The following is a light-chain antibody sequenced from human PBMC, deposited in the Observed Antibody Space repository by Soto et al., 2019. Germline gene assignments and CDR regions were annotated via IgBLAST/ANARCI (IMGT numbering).Light chain of an antibody. CDR2: LGS. J-gene: IGKJ1*01. CDR1: QSLLHTNGYNY. Sequence: EIVMTQSPLSLPVTPGEPASISCRSSQSLLHTNGYNYLDWYLQKPGQSPQLLIYLGSNRASGVPDRFSGSGSGTDFTLKISRVEAEYVGVYYCIQTLQTRTFGQGTKVEIK. V-gene: IGKV2-28*01. CDR3: IQTLQTRT.